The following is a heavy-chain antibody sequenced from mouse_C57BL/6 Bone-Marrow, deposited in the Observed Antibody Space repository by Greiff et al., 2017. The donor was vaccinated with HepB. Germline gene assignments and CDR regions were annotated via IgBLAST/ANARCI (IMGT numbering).Heavy chain of an antibody. Sequence: EVKLVESGGGLVKPGGSLKLSCAASGFTFSDYGMHWVRQAPEKGLEWVAYISSGSSTIYYADTVKGRFTITRDNAKNTLFLQMTSLRSADTAMYYCARLYYFDYWGQGTTLTVSS. CDR2: ISSGSSTI. CDR1: GFTFSDYG. V-gene: IGHV5-17*01. CDR3: ARLYYFDY. J-gene: IGHJ2*01.